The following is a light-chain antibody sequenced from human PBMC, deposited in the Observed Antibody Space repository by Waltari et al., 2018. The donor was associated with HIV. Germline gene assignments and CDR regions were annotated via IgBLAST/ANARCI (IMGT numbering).Light chain of an antibody. CDR3: QHFNT. V-gene: IGKV3-20*01. Sequence: ESVLTQSPGTLSLSPGERATLSCRASESVDSSYLAWYRQRRCQAPRLLIYGASTRAAGIPDRFTGSGSGTDFTLTISRLEAEDFAVYYCQHFNTFGQGTKVEIK. CDR1: ESVDSSY. J-gene: IGKJ2*01. CDR2: GAS.